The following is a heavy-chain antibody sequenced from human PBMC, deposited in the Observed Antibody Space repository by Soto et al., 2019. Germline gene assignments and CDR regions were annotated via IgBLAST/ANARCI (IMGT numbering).Heavy chain of an antibody. D-gene: IGHD6-19*01. CDR1: GFTFSNAW. J-gene: IGHJ6*02. CDR3: TTVDSSDWYYYYGMDV. V-gene: IGHV3-15*01. CDR2: IKSKTDGGTT. Sequence: PGGSLRLSCAASGFTFSNAWMSWVRQAPGKGLEWVGRIKSKTDGGTTDYAAPVKGRFTISRDDSKNTLYLQMNSLKTEDTAVYYCTTVDSSDWYYYYGMDVWGQGTTVTVSS.